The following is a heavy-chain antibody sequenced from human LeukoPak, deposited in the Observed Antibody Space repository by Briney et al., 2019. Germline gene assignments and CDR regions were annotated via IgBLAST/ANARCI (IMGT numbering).Heavy chain of an antibody. Sequence: SETLSLTCTVSGGSISSHCWSWIRQPPGKGLEWIGYIYYSGSTNYNPSLKSRVTISVDTSKNQLSLKLSSVTAADTAVYYCARRAVVAGAFDIWGQGTMVTVSS. V-gene: IGHV4-59*08. CDR1: GGSISSHC. CDR3: ARRAVVAGAFDI. CDR2: IYYSGST. J-gene: IGHJ3*02. D-gene: IGHD2-15*01.